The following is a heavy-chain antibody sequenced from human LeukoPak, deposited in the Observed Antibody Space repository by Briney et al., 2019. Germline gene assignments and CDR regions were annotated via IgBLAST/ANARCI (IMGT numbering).Heavy chain of an antibody. Sequence: GGSLRLSCAASGFTFSSYSMNWVRQAPGKGLEWVSSISSSSYYIYYADSVKGRFTISRDNAKNSLYLQMNSLRAEDTAVYYCAGGIQLWWKSIDYWGQGTLVTVSS. V-gene: IGHV3-21*01. CDR2: ISSSSYYI. CDR3: AGGIQLWWKSIDY. J-gene: IGHJ4*02. D-gene: IGHD5-18*01. CDR1: GFTFSSYS.